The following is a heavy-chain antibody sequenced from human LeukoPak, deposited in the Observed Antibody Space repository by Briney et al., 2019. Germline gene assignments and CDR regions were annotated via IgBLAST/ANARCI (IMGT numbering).Heavy chain of an antibody. CDR2: ISWDGGST. Sequence: AGGSLRLSCAASGFTFDDYTMHWVRQAPGKGLEWVSLISWDGGSTYYADSVKGRFTISRDNSKNSLYLQMNSLRTEDTALYYCAKDLGLVGALGPIDYWGQGTLVTVSS. CDR1: GFTFDDYT. V-gene: IGHV3-43*01. CDR3: AKDLGLVGALGPIDY. J-gene: IGHJ4*02. D-gene: IGHD1-26*01.